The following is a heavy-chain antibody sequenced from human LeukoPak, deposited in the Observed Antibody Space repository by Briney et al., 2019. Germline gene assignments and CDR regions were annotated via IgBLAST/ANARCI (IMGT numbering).Heavy chain of an antibody. CDR1: GFTFSSYW. Sequence: GGSLRLSCAASGFTFSSYWMSWVRQAPGKGLEWVANIMQDGSEKNYVDSVKGRFTISRDNAKNSLLLQMDSLRAEDTAVYYCARDDGFGSGSLNPYYYYGMDVWGKGTTVTVSS. V-gene: IGHV3-7*03. CDR2: IMQDGSEK. CDR3: ARDDGFGSGSLNPYYYYGMDV. D-gene: IGHD3-10*01. J-gene: IGHJ6*04.